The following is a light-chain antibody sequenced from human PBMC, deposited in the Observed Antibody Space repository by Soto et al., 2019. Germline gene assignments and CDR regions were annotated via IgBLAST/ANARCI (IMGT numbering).Light chain of an antibody. J-gene: IGKJ5*01. Sequence: DVVLTQTPLSLPVNLGQPASSSCRSSQSLVYRDGNTYLTWFQQRPGRSPRRLIYDVSNRGSGVPDRFSGSGVGTDFTLKLNRVEAEDVGVCYCMFGTHRPQLPFGQGTRLVI. V-gene: IGKV2-30*01. CDR3: MFGTHRPQLP. CDR2: DVS. CDR1: QSLVYRDGNTY.